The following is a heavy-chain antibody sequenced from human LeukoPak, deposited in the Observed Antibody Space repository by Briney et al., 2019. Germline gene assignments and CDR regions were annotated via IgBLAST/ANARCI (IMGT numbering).Heavy chain of an antibody. V-gene: IGHV1-69*06. CDR1: RGTFSNYA. CDR3: ARDPVRGVINWFDP. CDR2: IIPIFGTA. J-gene: IGHJ5*02. D-gene: IGHD3-10*02. Sequence: GASVKVSCKASRGTFSNYAISWVRQAPGQGLEWMGGIIPIFGTANYAQKLQGRVTITADKSTSTAYMELSSLRSEDTAVYYCARDPVRGVINWFDPWGQGTLVTVSS.